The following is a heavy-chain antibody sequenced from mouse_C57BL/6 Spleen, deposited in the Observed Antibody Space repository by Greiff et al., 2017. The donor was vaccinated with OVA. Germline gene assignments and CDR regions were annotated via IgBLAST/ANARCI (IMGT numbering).Heavy chain of an antibody. CDR1: GYSITSGYN. J-gene: IGHJ2*01. D-gene: IGHD1-1*01. Sequence: DVQLQESGPGLVKPSQSLSLTCSVTGYSITSGYNWNWIRKFPGNKLEWMGYISYDGSNNYNPNIKNRISITRDTSKNQFCLKLNSVTTEDTATYYCVYGGFDYWGQGTTLTVSS. V-gene: IGHV3-6*01. CDR3: VYGGFDY. CDR2: ISYDGSN.